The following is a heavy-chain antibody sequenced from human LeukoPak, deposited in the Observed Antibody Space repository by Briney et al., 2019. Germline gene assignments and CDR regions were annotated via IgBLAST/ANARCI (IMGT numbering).Heavy chain of an antibody. D-gene: IGHD6-19*01. Sequence: PSETLSLTCTVSGASISSDYWSWIRQPPGKGLEWIAYIYYSGSTNYNPSLKSRVTMSADTSKNQFSLKLTSVTAADTAVYYCAKSGWAEYFQPWGQGNLVTVS. CDR2: IYYSGST. V-gene: IGHV4-59*01. CDR3: AKSGWAEYFQP. J-gene: IGHJ1*01. CDR1: GASISSDY.